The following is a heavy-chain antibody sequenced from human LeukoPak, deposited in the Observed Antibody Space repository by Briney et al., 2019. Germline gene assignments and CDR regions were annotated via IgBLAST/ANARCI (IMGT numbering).Heavy chain of an antibody. CDR3: ARSPQYSSSWYQGYYFDY. J-gene: IGHJ4*02. V-gene: IGHV4-59*01. CDR2: IYYSGST. D-gene: IGHD6-13*01. CDR1: GGSISSYY. Sequence: ETLSLTCTVSGGSISSYYWSWIRQPPGKGLEWIGYIYYSGSTNYNPSLKSRVTISVDTPKNQFSLKLSSVTAADTAVYYCARSPQYSSSWYQGYYFDYWGQGTLVTVSS.